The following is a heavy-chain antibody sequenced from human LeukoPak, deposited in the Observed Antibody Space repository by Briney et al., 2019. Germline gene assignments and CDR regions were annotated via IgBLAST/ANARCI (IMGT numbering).Heavy chain of an antibody. CDR1: GGTFSSYA. Sequence: GASVKVSCKASGGTFSSYAISWVRQAPGQGLEWMGWISAYNGNTNYAQKLQGRVTMTTDTSTSTAYMELRSLRSDDTAVYYCARGYYDSSDYEYFQHWGQGTLVTVSS. CDR2: ISAYNGNT. V-gene: IGHV1-18*01. J-gene: IGHJ1*01. CDR3: ARGYYDSSDYEYFQH. D-gene: IGHD3-22*01.